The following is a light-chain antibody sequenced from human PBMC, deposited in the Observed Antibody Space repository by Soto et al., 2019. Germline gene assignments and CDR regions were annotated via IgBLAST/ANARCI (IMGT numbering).Light chain of an antibody. Sequence: EIVMTPSPATLSLSPGDRATLSCRASQSVSSYLAWYQQTPGQAPRLLIYDASNRATGIPARFSGSGSGTDFTLTIRSLEPEDVAVYYCQQRSRTFGQGTRLEIK. CDR2: DAS. CDR1: QSVSSY. J-gene: IGKJ5*01. CDR3: QQRSRT. V-gene: IGKV3-11*01.